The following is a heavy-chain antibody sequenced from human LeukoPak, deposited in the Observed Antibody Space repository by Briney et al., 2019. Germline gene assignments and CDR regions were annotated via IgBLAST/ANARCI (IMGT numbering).Heavy chain of an antibody. CDR3: AREDDSSALDAFDI. D-gene: IGHD3-22*01. V-gene: IGHV4-31*03. CDR1: GGSISSGGYY. J-gene: IGHJ3*02. Sequence: PSETLSLTCTVSGGSISSGGYYWSWIRQHPGKGLEWIGYIYYSGSTYYNPSLKSRVTISVDTSKNQFSLKLSSVTAADTAVYYCAREDDSSALDAFDIWGQGTMVTVSS. CDR2: IYYSGST.